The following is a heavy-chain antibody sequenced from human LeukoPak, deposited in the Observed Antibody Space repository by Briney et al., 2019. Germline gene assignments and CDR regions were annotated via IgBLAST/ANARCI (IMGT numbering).Heavy chain of an antibody. CDR2: IYTSGIT. J-gene: IGHJ4*02. CDR1: GASISSGSLY. V-gene: IGHV4-61*02. D-gene: IGHD3-16*01. CDR3: ARGGGPPSYLDF. Sequence: PSQTLSLTCTVSGASISSGSLYWNWIRQPAGKGLEWIGRIYTSGITNYKASLKSRVTISLDTSKNQFSLRMTSVTAADTAVYYCARGGGPPSYLDFWGQGTLVTVSS.